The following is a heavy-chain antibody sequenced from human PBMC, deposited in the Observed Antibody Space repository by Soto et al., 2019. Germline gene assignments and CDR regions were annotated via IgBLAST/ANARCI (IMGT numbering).Heavy chain of an antibody. D-gene: IGHD4-4*01. Sequence: ASVKVSCTASGYTFTIYGISWVRQAPGQGLEWMGWISAYNGNTNYAQKLQGRVTMTTDTSTSTAYMELRSLRSDDTAVYYCARGGNSGPYYYYGMDVWGQGTTVTVSS. J-gene: IGHJ6*02. CDR1: GYTFTIYG. V-gene: IGHV1-18*01. CDR2: ISAYNGNT. CDR3: ARGGNSGPYYYYGMDV.